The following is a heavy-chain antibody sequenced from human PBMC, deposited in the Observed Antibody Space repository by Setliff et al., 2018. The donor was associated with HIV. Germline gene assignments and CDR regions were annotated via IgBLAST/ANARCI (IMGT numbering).Heavy chain of an antibody. Sequence: GASVKVSCKASGYSFTSYGISWVRQAPGQGLEWMGWISAHNGNTNYSQKFQGRVTITRDTSASTAYMELSSLRSEDTAVYYCARGFSVYSSSDPLLNWFDPWGQGTLVTVSS. D-gene: IGHD6-6*01. CDR1: GYSFTSYG. CDR3: ARGFSVYSSSDPLLNWFDP. V-gene: IGHV1-18*01. J-gene: IGHJ5*02. CDR2: ISAHNGNT.